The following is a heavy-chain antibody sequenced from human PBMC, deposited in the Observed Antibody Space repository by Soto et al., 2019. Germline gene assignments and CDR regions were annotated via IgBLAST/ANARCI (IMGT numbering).Heavy chain of an antibody. CDR3: AKVYGSGSYYNPNWFDP. J-gene: IGHJ5*02. CDR2: ISGSGGST. V-gene: IGHV3-23*01. Sequence: GGSLRLSCAASGFTFSSYAMSWVRQAPGKGLEWVSAISGSGGSTYYADPVKGRFTISRDNSKNTLYLQMNSLRAEDTAVYYCAKVYGSGSYYNPNWFDPWGQGTLVTVSS. D-gene: IGHD3-10*01. CDR1: GFTFSSYA.